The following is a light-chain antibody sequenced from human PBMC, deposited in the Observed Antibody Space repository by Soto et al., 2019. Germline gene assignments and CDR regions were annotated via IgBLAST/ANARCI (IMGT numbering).Light chain of an antibody. V-gene: IGKV3-15*01. CDR2: GES. CDR3: QQYNNWPQT. J-gene: IGKJ1*01. CDR1: QSVSSN. Sequence: VMTQSPATLSLSPGESATLSCRASQSVSSNLAWYQQKTGQAPRLLIYGESTRATGIPDRLSGSGSGTELNLTISRLQSEDFAVYYCQQYNNWPQTFGQGTKVDIK.